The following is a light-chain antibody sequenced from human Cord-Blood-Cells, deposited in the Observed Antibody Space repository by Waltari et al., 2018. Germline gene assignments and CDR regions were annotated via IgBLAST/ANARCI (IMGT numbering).Light chain of an antibody. CDR1: QDISNY. CDR2: DAS. Sequence: DIQMTQSPSSLSASAGDRVTITCPASQDISNYLNWYQQKPGKAHKLLIYDASNLETGVPSRFSGSGSGTDFTFTISSLQPEDIATYYCQQYDNLPFTFGPGTKVDIK. J-gene: IGKJ3*01. V-gene: IGKV1-33*01. CDR3: QQYDNLPFT.